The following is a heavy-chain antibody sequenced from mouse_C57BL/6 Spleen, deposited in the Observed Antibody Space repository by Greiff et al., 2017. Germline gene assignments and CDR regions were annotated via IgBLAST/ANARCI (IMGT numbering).Heavy chain of an antibody. D-gene: IGHD2-5*01. V-gene: IGHV8-8*01. CDR3: ARIKGSYSNYEAMDY. Sequence: QVTLKVSGPGILQPSQTLSLTCSFSGFSLSTCGMGVGGIRQPSGKGLEWLAHIWWDDDKYYNPALKRWLTISKDTSKNQVFLKIANVDTADTAPYYCARIKGSYSNYEAMDYWGQGTSVTVAS. J-gene: IGHJ4*01. CDR2: IWWDDDK. CDR1: GFSLSTCGMG.